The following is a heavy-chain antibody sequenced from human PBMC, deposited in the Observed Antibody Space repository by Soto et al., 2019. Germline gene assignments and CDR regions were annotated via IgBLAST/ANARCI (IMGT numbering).Heavy chain of an antibody. CDR3: ARGVVLMVYAIGPYDAFDI. CDR1: GYTFTSYD. J-gene: IGHJ3*02. D-gene: IGHD2-8*01. Sequence: VKVSCKASGYTFTSYDINWVRQATGQGLEWMGWMNPNSGNTGYAQKFQGRVTMTRNTSISTAYMELSSLRSEDTAVYYCARGVVLMVYAIGPYDAFDIWGQGTMVTVSS. V-gene: IGHV1-8*01. CDR2: MNPNSGNT.